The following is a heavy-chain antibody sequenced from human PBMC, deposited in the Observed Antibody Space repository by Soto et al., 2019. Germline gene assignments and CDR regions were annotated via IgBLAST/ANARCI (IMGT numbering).Heavy chain of an antibody. CDR1: GGSMRNYF. Sequence: QVQLQESGPGLVKSSETLSLTCTVSGGSMRNYFWTWIRQPPGKGLEWIGHIHYSGTTSFFPSYNPSLRSRVTISEDTSKNQFSLKLLSVTTADTAVYFCAAGEASSRNLAPYYLDFWGQGTLVTVSS. D-gene: IGHD6-13*01. CDR2: IHYSGTT. CDR3: AAGEASSRNLAPYYLDF. J-gene: IGHJ4*02. V-gene: IGHV4-59*01.